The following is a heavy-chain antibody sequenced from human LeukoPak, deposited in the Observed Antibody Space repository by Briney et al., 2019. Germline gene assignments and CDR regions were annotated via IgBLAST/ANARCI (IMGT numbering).Heavy chain of an antibody. V-gene: IGHV3-30*04. CDR1: GFTFSSYA. Sequence: GRSLRLSCAASGFTFSSYAMHWVRQAPGKGLEWVAVISYDGSNKYYADSVKGRFTISRDNSKNTLYLQMNSLRAEDTAVYYCARGAIWSWGAFDIWGQGTMVTVSS. CDR3: ARGAIWSWGAFDI. D-gene: IGHD3-10*01. CDR2: ISYDGSNK. J-gene: IGHJ3*02.